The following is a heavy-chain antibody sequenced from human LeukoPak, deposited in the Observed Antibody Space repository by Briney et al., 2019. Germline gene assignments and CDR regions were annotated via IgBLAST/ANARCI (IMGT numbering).Heavy chain of an antibody. J-gene: IGHJ5*02. V-gene: IGHV4-59*11. CDR3: ARALVVPAARSYNWFDP. CDR1: GGSISSHY. D-gene: IGHD2-2*01. Sequence: SETLSLTCTVSGGSISSHYWSWIRQPPGKGLEWIGSIYYSGSTNYNPSLKSRVTISVDTSKNQFSLKLSSVTAADTAVYYCARALVVPAARSYNWFDPWGQGTLVTVSS. CDR2: IYYSGST.